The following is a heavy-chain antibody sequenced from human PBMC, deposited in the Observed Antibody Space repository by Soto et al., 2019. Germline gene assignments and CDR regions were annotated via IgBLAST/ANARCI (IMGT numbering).Heavy chain of an antibody. CDR1: GFSLSTSGVG. Sequence: SGPTLVNPTQTLTLTCTFSGFSLSTSGVGVGWIRQPPGKALEWLALIYWDGDRRYRPSLKSRVTITKDTSKNQLVLTMTNMDPVDTATYYCALLPWPHLWPTAAVVYWGQGTPVTVSS. D-gene: IGHD5-18*01. J-gene: IGHJ4*02. CDR3: ALLPWPHLWPTAAVVY. V-gene: IGHV2-5*02. CDR2: IYWDGDR.